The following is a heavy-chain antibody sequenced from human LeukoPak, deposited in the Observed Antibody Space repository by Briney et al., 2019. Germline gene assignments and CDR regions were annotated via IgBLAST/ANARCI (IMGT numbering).Heavy chain of an antibody. J-gene: IGHJ4*02. Sequence: GASVKVSCKASGYNFTGYYMHWLRQAPGRGPEWMAWINPNSGGANYAQKFQGRATLTRDTSISTAYMELSNLNSDDTAVYYCAKLTGGLTDWGQGTLVTVSS. CDR3: AKLTGGLTD. D-gene: IGHD7-27*01. V-gene: IGHV1-2*02. CDR2: INPNSGGA. CDR1: GYNFTGYY.